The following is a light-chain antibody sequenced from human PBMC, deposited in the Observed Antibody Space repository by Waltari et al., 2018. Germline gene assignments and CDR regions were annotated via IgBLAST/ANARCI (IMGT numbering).Light chain of an antibody. J-gene: IGKJ4*01. Sequence: DIVLTQSPAILSFSPGERASLSSRASQSVTNYLAWYQQKTGQAPRLLIYDTSNMATGIPARFSGSGFGTDFTLTISSLEPEDFAVYYCQQRRNWPLTFGGGTKVEIK. CDR1: QSVTNY. V-gene: IGKV3-11*01. CDR3: QQRRNWPLT. CDR2: DTS.